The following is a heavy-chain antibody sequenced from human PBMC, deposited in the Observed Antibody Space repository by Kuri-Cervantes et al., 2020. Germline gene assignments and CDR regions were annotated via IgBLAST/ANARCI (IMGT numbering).Heavy chain of an antibody. D-gene: IGHD3-3*01. CDR2: IWYDGSNK. Sequence: GESLKISCAASGFTFSSYGMHWVRQAPGKGLEWVAVIWYDGSNKYYAGSVKGRFTISRDNAKNSLYLQMNSLRAEDTALYYCAKDAYDFWSGYSLGDAFDIWGQGTMVTVSS. V-gene: IGHV3-33*03. CDR1: GFTFSSYG. CDR3: AKDAYDFWSGYSLGDAFDI. J-gene: IGHJ3*02.